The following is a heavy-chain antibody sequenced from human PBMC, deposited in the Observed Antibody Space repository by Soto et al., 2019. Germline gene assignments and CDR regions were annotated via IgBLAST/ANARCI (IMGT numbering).Heavy chain of an antibody. V-gene: IGHV3-33*01. CDR3: AREGHYCSGGSCYPHFDS. CDR1: GFTFSSYG. Sequence: QVQLVESGGGVVQPGRSLRLSCAASGFTFSSYGMHWVRQAPGKGLEWVAVIWYDGSNKYYADSVKGRFTISRDNSKKALYLQMHSLRAEDTAVYYCAREGHYCSGGSCYPHFDSWCQGGLVTVSS. CDR2: IWYDGSNK. D-gene: IGHD2-15*01. J-gene: IGHJ4*02.